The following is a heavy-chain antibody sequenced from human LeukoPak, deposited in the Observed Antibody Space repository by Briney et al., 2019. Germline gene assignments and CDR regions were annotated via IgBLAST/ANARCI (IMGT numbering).Heavy chain of an antibody. J-gene: IGHJ6*02. CDR1: GYTFTSYD. Sequence: ASVKVSCKASGYTFTSYDINWVRQATGQGPEWMGWMNPNSGNTGYAQKFQGRVTMTRNTPISTAYMELSSLRSEDTAVYYCASLSRASYYYYGMDVWGQGTTVTVSS. CDR3: ASLSRASYYYYGMDV. D-gene: IGHD3-16*01. CDR2: MNPNSGNT. V-gene: IGHV1-8*01.